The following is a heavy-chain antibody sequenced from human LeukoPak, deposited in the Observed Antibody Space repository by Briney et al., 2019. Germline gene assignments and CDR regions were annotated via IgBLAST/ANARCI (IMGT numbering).Heavy chain of an antibody. D-gene: IGHD3-22*01. V-gene: IGHV4-59*08. Sequence: SETLSLTCTVSGGSISSYYWSWIRQPPGKGLEWIGHIYYSGSTDYTPSLKSRVTISVDTSNNQFSLNLTSVSATDTAVYYCARRMNYYGNSAYPHGAFDIWGQGTMVTVSS. CDR3: ARRMNYYGNSAYPHGAFDI. J-gene: IGHJ3*02. CDR2: IYYSGST. CDR1: GGSISSYY.